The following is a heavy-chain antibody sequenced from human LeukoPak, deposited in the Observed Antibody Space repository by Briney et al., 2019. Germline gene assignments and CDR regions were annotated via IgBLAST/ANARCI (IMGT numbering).Heavy chain of an antibody. CDR2: ISWNSGSI. V-gene: IGHV3-9*01. CDR1: GFTFDDYA. CDR3: ASYYYDSSGYLDY. J-gene: IGHJ4*02. D-gene: IGHD3-22*01. Sequence: QPGGSLRLSCAASGFTFDDYAMHWVRQAPGKGLEWVSGISWNSGSIGYADSVKGRFTISRDNAKNSLYLQMNSLRAEDTAVYYCASYYYDSSGYLDYWGQGTLVTVSS.